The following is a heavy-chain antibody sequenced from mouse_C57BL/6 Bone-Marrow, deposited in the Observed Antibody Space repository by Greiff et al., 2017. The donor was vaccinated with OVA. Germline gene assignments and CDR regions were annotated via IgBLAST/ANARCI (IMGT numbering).Heavy chain of an antibody. D-gene: IGHD2-5*01. V-gene: IGHV5-17*01. CDR2: ISSGSSTI. Sequence: EVQRVESGGGLVKPGGSLKLSCAASGFTFSDYGMHWVRQAPEKGLEWVAYISSGSSTIYYADTVKGRFTISRDNAKNTLFLQMTSLRSEDTAMYYCAREGYSNLYYYAMDYWGQGTSVTVSS. CDR3: AREGYSNLYYYAMDY. J-gene: IGHJ4*01. CDR1: GFTFSDYG.